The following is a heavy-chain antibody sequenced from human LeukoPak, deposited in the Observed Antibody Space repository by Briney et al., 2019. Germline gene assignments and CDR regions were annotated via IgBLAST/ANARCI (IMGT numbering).Heavy chain of an antibody. CDR3: AKDKAAAPYYFDY. D-gene: IGHD6-13*01. Sequence: GGSLRLSCAASGFTFSSYAMSWVRQAPGKGLEWVSAISGSGGSTYYADSVKGRFTISRDNPKNTLYLQMNSLRAEDTAVYYCAKDKAAAPYYFDYWGQGTLVTVSS. CDR1: GFTFSSYA. V-gene: IGHV3-23*01. CDR2: ISGSGGST. J-gene: IGHJ4*02.